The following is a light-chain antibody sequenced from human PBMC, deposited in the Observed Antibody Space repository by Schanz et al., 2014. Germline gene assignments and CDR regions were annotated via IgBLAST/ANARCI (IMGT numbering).Light chain of an antibody. CDR1: SSDVGSYNR. Sequence: QSALTQPASVSGSPGQSITISCTGTSSDVGSYNRVSWYQLHPGKAPKLMIYEGTKRPSGVSNRVSGSKSGNTASLTISVLQAKDEADYYCCSYTSTSTLIFGGGTKLTVL. J-gene: IGLJ2*01. CDR3: CSYTSTSTLI. CDR2: EGT. V-gene: IGLV2-14*02.